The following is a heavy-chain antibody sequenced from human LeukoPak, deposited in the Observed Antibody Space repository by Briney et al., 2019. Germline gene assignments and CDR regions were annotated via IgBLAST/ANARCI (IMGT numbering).Heavy chain of an antibody. Sequence: PSETLSLTCAVYGGSFSGYYWSWIRQPPGKGLEWIGEINHSGSSNYNPSLKSRVTISVDTSKNHFSLKLSSVTAADTAVYYRARAHYDYVWGSYRLGAFDIWGQGTMVTVSS. CDR2: INHSGSS. CDR3: ARAHYDYVWGSYRLGAFDI. CDR1: GGSFSGYY. D-gene: IGHD3-16*02. J-gene: IGHJ3*02. V-gene: IGHV4-34*01.